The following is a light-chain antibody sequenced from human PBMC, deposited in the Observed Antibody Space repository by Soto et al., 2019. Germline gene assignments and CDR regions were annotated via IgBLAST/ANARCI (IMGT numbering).Light chain of an antibody. J-gene: IGKJ4*01. Sequence: DIQMTQSPSSLTASLGDRVTVTCRASQDISNFLAWFQQQPGKAPKSLIYGASTLQSGVPSRFSGSGSGTDFTLTISRLEPEDLATYFFQEYISFPLTFGGGTKVEI. V-gene: IGKV1-16*01. CDR3: QEYISFPLT. CDR1: QDISNF. CDR2: GAS.